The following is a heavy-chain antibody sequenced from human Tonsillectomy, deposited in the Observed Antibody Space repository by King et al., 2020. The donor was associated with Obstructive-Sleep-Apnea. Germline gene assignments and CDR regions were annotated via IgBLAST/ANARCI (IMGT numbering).Heavy chain of an antibody. CDR2: IYYSGST. CDR3: ARDSCGGDCYPFGDAFDI. D-gene: IGHD2-21*02. Sequence: VQLQESGPGLVKPSQTLSLTCNVSGGSITSGSHYWSWIRQHPGKGLEWVVYIYYSGSTYYNPSLKSRVTISVDTSKNQFSLKLTSVTAADTAVYYCARDSCGGDCYPFGDAFDIWGQGTMVTVSS. V-gene: IGHV4-31*03. J-gene: IGHJ3*02. CDR1: GGSITSGSHY.